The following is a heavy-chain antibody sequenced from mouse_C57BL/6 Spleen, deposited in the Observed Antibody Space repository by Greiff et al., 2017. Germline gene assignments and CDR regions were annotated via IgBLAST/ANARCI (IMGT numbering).Heavy chain of an antibody. CDR3: ASGITTLYYYAMDY. CDR1: GYAFSSSW. J-gene: IGHJ4*01. CDR2: IYPGDGDT. Sequence: VHLVESGPELVKPGASVKISCKASGYAFSSSWMNWVKQRPGKGLEWIGRIYPGDGDTNYNGKFKGKATLTADKSSSTAYMQLSSLTSEDSAVYFCASGITTLYYYAMDYWGQGTSVTVSS. D-gene: IGHD2-4*01. V-gene: IGHV1-82*01.